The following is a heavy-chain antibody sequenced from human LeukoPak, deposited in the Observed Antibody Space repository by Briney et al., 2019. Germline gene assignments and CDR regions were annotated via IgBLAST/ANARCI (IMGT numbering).Heavy chain of an antibody. J-gene: IGHJ4*02. D-gene: IGHD3-22*01. CDR3: ARHSQPPYYYDSSGPSTLFDY. Sequence: SVKVSCKASGGTFSSYAISWVRQAPGQGLEWMGGIIPIFGTANYAQKFQGRVTITADESTSTAYMELSSLRSEDTAVYYCARHSQPPYYYDSSGPSTLFDYWGQGTLVTVSS. CDR1: GGTFSSYA. CDR2: IIPIFGTA. V-gene: IGHV1-69*13.